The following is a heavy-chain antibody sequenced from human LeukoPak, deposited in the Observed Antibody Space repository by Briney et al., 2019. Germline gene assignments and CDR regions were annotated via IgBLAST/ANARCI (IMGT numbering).Heavy chain of an antibody. V-gene: IGHV3-30-3*01. Sequence: GRSLRLSCAASGFTFSSYAMHWVRQAPGKGLEWVAVISYDGSNKYYADSVKGRFTISRDNSKNTLYLQMNSLRAEDTAVYYCARDRFLEWLFSYWGQGTLVTVSS. CDR3: ARDRFLEWLFSY. J-gene: IGHJ4*02. D-gene: IGHD3-3*01. CDR1: GFTFSSYA. CDR2: ISYDGSNK.